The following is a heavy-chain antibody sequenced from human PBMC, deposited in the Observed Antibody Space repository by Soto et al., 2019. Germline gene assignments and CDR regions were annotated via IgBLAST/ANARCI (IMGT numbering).Heavy chain of an antibody. CDR3: ARATVDIVATIIDY. V-gene: IGHV1-8*01. CDR1: GYTFTSYD. D-gene: IGHD5-12*01. CDR2: MNPNSGNT. J-gene: IGHJ4*02. Sequence: QVQLVQSGAEVKKPGASVKVSCKASGYTFTSYDINWVRQATGQGLEWMGWMNPNSGNTGYAQTSQHRVTMTRNTSISTANMELSSLTSDDTAVYYCARATVDIVATIIDYWGQRTLVTVAS.